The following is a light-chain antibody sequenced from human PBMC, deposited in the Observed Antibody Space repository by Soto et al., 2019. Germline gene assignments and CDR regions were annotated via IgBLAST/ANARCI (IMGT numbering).Light chain of an antibody. CDR2: GAS. V-gene: IGKV3-20*01. CDR3: QQYGSSIT. CDR1: QSVSSSY. J-gene: IGKJ5*01. Sequence: EIMLTQSPGTLSLSPGERATLSCRASQSVSSSYLAWYQQKPGQAPRLLIYGASSRATGIPDRFSGSGSGTDFTLTISRLESEDFAVYYCQQYGSSITFGQGTRLEIK.